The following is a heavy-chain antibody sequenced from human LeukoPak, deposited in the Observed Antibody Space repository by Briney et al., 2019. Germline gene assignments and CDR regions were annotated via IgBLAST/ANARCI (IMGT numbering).Heavy chain of an antibody. Sequence: PGRSLRLSCAGSGVTFSTYAMQWVRQAPGKGLEWVAVISYDGSNKYYADSVKGRFTISRDNSKNTLYLQMNSLRAEDTAVYYCAKAWGYYYDSSGYWKDWGQGTLVTVSS. CDR1: GVTFSTYA. V-gene: IGHV3-30-3*01. CDR3: AKAWGYYYDSSGYWKD. J-gene: IGHJ4*02. CDR2: ISYDGSNK. D-gene: IGHD3-22*01.